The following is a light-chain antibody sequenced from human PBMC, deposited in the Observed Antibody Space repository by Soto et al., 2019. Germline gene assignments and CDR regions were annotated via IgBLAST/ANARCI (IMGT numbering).Light chain of an antibody. V-gene: IGLV2-14*03. J-gene: IGLJ2*01. CDR3: SSYTSTNSL. Sequence: QSVLTQPASVSGSPGESITISCTGTSSDVGAYNYVSWYQQHPVKAPKLMIYDVSNRPSGVSNRFSGSKSGNTASLTISGLQAEDEADYYCSSYTSTNSLFGGGTKLTVL. CDR1: SSDVGAYNY. CDR2: DVS.